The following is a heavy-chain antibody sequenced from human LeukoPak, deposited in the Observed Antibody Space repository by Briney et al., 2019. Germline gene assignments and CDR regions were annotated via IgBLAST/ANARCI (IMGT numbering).Heavy chain of an antibody. CDR1: GYTFTGYY. D-gene: IGHD3-22*01. J-gene: IGHJ4*02. V-gene: IGHV1-2*02. CDR2: INPNSGGT. Sequence: GASVKVSCKASGYTFTGYYMHWVRQAPGQGLEWMGWINPNSGGTNYAQKFQGRVTMTRDTSISTAYMELSRLRSDDTAVYYCARSSGYYPSSRYYFDYWGQGTLVTVSS. CDR3: ARSSGYYPSSRYYFDY.